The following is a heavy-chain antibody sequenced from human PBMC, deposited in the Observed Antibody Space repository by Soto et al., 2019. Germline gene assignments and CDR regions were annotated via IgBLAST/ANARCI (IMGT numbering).Heavy chain of an antibody. CDR1: GYTFTSYA. CDR3: ARGNGLTGGY. Sequence: ASVKVSCKASGYTFTSYAMHWVRQAPGQRLEWMGWINAGNGNTKYSQKFQGRVTMTTDTSTSTAYMELRSLRSDDTAVYYCARGNGLTGGYWGQGTLVTSPQ. J-gene: IGHJ4*02. CDR2: INAGNGNT. V-gene: IGHV1-3*01. D-gene: IGHD3-22*01.